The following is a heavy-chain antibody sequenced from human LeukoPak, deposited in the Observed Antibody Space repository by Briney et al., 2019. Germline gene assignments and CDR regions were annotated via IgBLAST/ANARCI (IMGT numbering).Heavy chain of an antibody. D-gene: IGHD4-17*01. Sequence: GGSLRLSCAASGFTFSSYGMHWVRQAPGEGLEWVAVIWYDGSNKYYADSMKGRFTISRDNSKNTLYLQMNSLRAEDTAVYYCARDGTGDYLFDYWGQGTLVTVSS. CDR3: ARDGTGDYLFDY. CDR2: IWYDGSNK. V-gene: IGHV3-33*01. CDR1: GFTFSSYG. J-gene: IGHJ4*02.